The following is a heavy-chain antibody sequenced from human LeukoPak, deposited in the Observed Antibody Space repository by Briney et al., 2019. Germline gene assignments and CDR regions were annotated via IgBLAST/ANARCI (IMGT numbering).Heavy chain of an antibody. J-gene: IGHJ4*02. V-gene: IGHV4-59*01. CDR1: GGSISSYY. CDR2: IYYSGST. CDR3: AREQSDYYDSSGQGGFDY. D-gene: IGHD3-22*01. Sequence: PSETLSLTCTVSGGSISSYYWSWIRQPPGKGLEWIGYIYYSGSTNYNPSLKSRVTISVDTSKNQFSLKLSSVTAADTAVYYCAREQSDYYDSSGQGGFDYWGQGTLVTVSS.